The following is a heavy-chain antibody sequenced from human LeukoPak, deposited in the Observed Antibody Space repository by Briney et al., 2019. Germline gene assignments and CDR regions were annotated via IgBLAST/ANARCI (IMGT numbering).Heavy chain of an antibody. D-gene: IGHD3-22*01. CDR1: GYTFTTYD. J-gene: IGHJ4*02. CDR3: ARAPQDSYDSSGWMYYFDF. CDR2: MNPNSGNT. Sequence: ASVKVSCKASGYTFTTYDINWVRQATGQGLEWMGWMNPNSGNTGYARKFQGRVTMTRTTSITTAYMELSSLRSEDTAVYYCARAPQDSYDSSGWMYYFDFWGQGTLVTVSS. V-gene: IGHV1-8*01.